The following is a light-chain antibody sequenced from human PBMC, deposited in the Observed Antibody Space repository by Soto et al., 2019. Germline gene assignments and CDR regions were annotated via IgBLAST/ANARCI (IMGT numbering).Light chain of an antibody. CDR1: QGISSY. CDR3: QQYNNWPPWT. Sequence: AIRMTQSPSSFSASTGDRVTITCRASQGISSYLAWYQQKPGKAPKLLIYAASTLQSGVPSRFSDSGSGTDFTLTISCLQSEDFATYYCQQYNNWPPWTFGQGTKVDIK. CDR2: AAS. J-gene: IGKJ1*01. V-gene: IGKV1-8*01.